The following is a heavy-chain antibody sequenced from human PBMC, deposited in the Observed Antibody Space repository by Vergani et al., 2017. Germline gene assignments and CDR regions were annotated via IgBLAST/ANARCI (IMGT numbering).Heavy chain of an antibody. Sequence: QLLESGGGLVQPGGSLRLSCAASRFTFNNYAMTWVRQAPGKGLEWVSSISGSGDNTYYADSVKGRFTVSRDNSKNTLYLRMSSLRVDDTAVYYCASQQWELYYWGQGTLVTVSS. CDR1: RFTFNNYA. J-gene: IGHJ4*02. D-gene: IGHD1-26*01. CDR2: ISGSGDNT. V-gene: IGHV3-23*01. CDR3: ASQQWELYY.